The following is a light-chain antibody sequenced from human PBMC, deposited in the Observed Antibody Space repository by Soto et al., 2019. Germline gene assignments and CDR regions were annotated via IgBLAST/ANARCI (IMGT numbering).Light chain of an antibody. V-gene: IGLV2-14*03. CDR1: SSDIGYYNY. Sequence: QSALTQPASVSGSPGQSITISCTGTSSDIGYYNYVSWYQQHPGKAPKVIIYEVTNRPAGVSDRVSGSKSGNTASLTISGLQAEDEGDYYCSSYEDSSILVFGGGTKLTVL. CDR2: EVT. J-gene: IGLJ3*02. CDR3: SSYEDSSILV.